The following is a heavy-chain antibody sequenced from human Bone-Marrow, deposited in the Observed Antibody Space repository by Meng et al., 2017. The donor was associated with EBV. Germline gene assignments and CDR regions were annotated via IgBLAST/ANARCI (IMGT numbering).Heavy chain of an antibody. J-gene: IGHJ4*02. V-gene: IGHV1-69*01. Sequence: VQVVQSGAEGKKSGSSVKVSCKGSGGSFSRYGVVWVRQAPGLGLEWMGGTIPLFGPAKFARKSQGRVTVTADESTNTAYMELSSLTSEDTAVYFCARPDDYNFKGFYHWGQGTLVTVSS. CDR3: ARPDDYNFKGFYH. D-gene: IGHD5-24*01. CDR1: GGSFSRYG. CDR2: TIPLFGPA.